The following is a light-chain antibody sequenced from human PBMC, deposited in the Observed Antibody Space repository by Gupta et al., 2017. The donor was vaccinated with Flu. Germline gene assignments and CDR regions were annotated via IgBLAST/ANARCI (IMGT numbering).Light chain of an antibody. J-gene: IGKJ2*01. Sequence: DIQMTQSPSTLSASVGDRVTITCRASQSISSWLAWYQQKPGKAPKLLLYKASSLESGVPSRFSGSGSGTEFTLTISSLQPDDFATYYCQQNNSYPYTFGQGTKVEIK. CDR1: QSISSW. CDR3: QQNNSYPYT. V-gene: IGKV1-5*03. CDR2: KAS.